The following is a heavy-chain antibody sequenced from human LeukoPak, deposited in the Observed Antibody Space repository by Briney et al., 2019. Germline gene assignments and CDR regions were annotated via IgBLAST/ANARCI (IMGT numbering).Heavy chain of an antibody. CDR3: AKDPYLIY. J-gene: IGHJ4*02. V-gene: IGHV3-30*18. CDR1: GFSFSSYG. Sequence: SLRLCCAASGFSFSSYGMHWVRQAPGKGLEWVAVISYDGSNKYYADSVKGRFTISRDNSKNTLYLQMNSLRAEDTAVYYCAKDPYLIYWGQGTLVTVSS. D-gene: IGHD2-8*01. CDR2: ISYDGSNK.